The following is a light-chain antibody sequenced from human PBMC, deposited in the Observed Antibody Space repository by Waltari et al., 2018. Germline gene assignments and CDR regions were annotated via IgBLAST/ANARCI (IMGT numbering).Light chain of an antibody. CDR1: DIGSKS. CDR3: RVWDKCAVHPAVV. Sequence: SYVLTQPPSVSVAPGETGRITCGGKDIGSKSVHWYRQKPGQAPVLVMRYDSDRPSGIPQRFSGANSGNTATLTVSRVEGGDEADYYCRVWDKCAVHPAVVCGGGTKVTAL. CDR2: YDS. V-gene: IGLV3-21*04. J-gene: IGLJ2*01.